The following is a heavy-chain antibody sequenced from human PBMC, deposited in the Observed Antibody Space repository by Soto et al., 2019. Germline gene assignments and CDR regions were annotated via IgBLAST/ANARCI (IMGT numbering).Heavy chain of an antibody. V-gene: IGHV3-74*01. CDR3: ARGSFFLDV. CDR2: INSDGSST. CDR1: GFTFSSYS. J-gene: IGHJ6*02. D-gene: IGHD3-3*02. Sequence: GGSLRLSCAASGFTFSSYSMNWVRQAPGKGLVWVSRINSDGSSTHYADSVKGRFTVSRDNAKNTLYLQMNSLRAEDTAVYFCARGSFFLDVWGQGTTVTVSS.